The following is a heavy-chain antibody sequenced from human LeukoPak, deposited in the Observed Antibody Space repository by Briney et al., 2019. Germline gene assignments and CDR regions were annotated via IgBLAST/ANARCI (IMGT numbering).Heavy chain of an antibody. CDR2: IWYDGSNK. CDR3: AKVGLGGGFDY. V-gene: IGHV3-33*06. J-gene: IGHJ4*02. D-gene: IGHD3-10*01. CDR1: GFTFGSYG. Sequence: PGGSLRLSCAASGFTFGSYGMHWVRQAPGKGLEWVAVIWYDGSNKYYADSVKGRFTISRDNSKNTLYLQMNSLRAEDTAVYYCAKVGLGGGFDYWGQGTLVTVSS.